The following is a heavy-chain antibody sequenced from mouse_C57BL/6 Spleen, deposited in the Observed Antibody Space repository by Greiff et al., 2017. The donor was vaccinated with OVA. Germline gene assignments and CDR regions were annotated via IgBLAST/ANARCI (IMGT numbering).Heavy chain of an antibody. Sequence: DVMLVESGGGLVKPGGSLKLSCAASGFTFSDYGMHWVRQAPEKGLEWVAYISSGSSTIYYADTVKGRFTISRDNAKNTLFLQMTSLRSEDTAMYYCAMVKRYYFDYWGQGTTLTVSS. V-gene: IGHV5-17*01. J-gene: IGHJ2*01. CDR1: GFTFSDYG. CDR3: AMVKRYYFDY. D-gene: IGHD1-3*01. CDR2: ISSGSSTI.